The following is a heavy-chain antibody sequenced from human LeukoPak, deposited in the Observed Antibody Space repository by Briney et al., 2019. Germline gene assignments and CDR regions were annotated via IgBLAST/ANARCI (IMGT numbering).Heavy chain of an antibody. V-gene: IGHV1-69*05. J-gene: IGHJ5*02. CDR2: IIPIFGTA. CDR1: GGTFSSYA. Sequence: ASVEVSCKASGGTFSSYAISWVRQAPGQGLEWMGGIIPIFGTANYAQKFQGRVMITTDESTSTAYMELSSLRSEDTAVYYCARGTTGGWFDPWGQGTLVTVSS. CDR3: ARGTTGGWFDP. D-gene: IGHD1-14*01.